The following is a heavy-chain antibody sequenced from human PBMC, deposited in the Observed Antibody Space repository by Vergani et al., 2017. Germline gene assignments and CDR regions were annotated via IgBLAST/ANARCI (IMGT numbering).Heavy chain of an antibody. D-gene: IGHD1-26*01. CDR2: ISWNSGSI. Sequence: EVQLVESGGGLVQPGRSLRLSCAASGFTFDDYAMHWVRQAPGKGLEWVSGISWNSGSIGYADSVKGRFTISRDNSKNTLYLQMNSLRAEDTAVYYCARDGGSYYDAFDIWGQGTMVTVSS. V-gene: IGHV3-9*01. CDR3: ARDGGSYYDAFDI. CDR1: GFTFDDYA. J-gene: IGHJ3*02.